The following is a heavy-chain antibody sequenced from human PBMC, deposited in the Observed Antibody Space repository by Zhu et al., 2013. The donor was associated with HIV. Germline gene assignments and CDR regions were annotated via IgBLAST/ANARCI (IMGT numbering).Heavy chain of an antibody. CDR1: GGSISSSSYY. D-gene: IGHD2-15*01. Sequence: QVQLQESGPGLVKPSETLSLTCTVSGGSISSSSYYWGWIRQPPGKGLEWIGSIYYSGSTYYNPSLKSRVTISVDTSKNQFSLKLSSVTAADTAVYYCAVVVVPATNINWFDPWGQGTLVTSPQ. CDR3: AVVVVPATNINWFDP. V-gene: IGHV4-39*07. CDR2: IYYSGST. J-gene: IGHJ5*02.